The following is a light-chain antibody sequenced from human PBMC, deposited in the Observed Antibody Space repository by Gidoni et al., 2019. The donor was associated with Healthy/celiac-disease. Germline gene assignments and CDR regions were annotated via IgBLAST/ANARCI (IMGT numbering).Light chain of an antibody. Sequence: EIVLTQSPATLSLSPGERATLSCGASQSVSSSYLAWYQQKPGPAPRLLIYDASSRATGIPDRFSGSGSGTDFTLTISRLEPEDFAVYYWQQYGSSPHFGQGTRLEIK. V-gene: IGKV3D-20*01. CDR3: QQYGSSPH. J-gene: IGKJ5*01. CDR2: DAS. CDR1: QSVSSSY.